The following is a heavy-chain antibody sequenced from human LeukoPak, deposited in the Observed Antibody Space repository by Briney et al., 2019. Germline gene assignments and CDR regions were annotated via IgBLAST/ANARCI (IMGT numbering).Heavy chain of an antibody. CDR3: ARDHYPLRTVAGTLYY. V-gene: IGHV1-46*01. CDR1: GYTFTSYY. Sequence: ASVKVSCKASGYTFTSYYMHWVRQAPGQGLEWMGIINPSGGSTSYAQKFQGRVTMTRDTSTSTVYMELSSLRSEGTAVYYCARDHYPLRTVAGTLYYWGQGTLVTVSS. J-gene: IGHJ4*02. D-gene: IGHD6-19*01. CDR2: INPSGGST.